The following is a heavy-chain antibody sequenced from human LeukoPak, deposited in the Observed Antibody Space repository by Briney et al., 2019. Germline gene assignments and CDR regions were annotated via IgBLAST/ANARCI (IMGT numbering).Heavy chain of an antibody. J-gene: IGHJ4*02. CDR2: MNPNTGRT. Sequence: ASVKVSCKASRYTFTSYDFNWVREAAGQGLEWMGWMNPNTGRTGFAQKFQGRLTMTRDTSINTAYMELISLRSDDTAVYYCARLSQTPDYYSSGGYFYLGYWGQGTPVTVSS. V-gene: IGHV1-8*01. D-gene: IGHD3-22*01. CDR3: ARLSQTPDYYSSGGYFYLGY. CDR1: RYTFTSYD.